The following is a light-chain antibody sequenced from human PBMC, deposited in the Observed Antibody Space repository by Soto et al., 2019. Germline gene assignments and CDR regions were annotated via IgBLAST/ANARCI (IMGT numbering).Light chain of an antibody. V-gene: IGKV4-1*01. CDR1: QSVLYSSNNKNY. J-gene: IGKJ1*01. Sequence: DIVMTQSPDSLAVSLGERATINCKSSQSVLYSSNNKNYLAWYQQKPGQPPKLLIYWAPTRESGVPDRFSGSGSGTDFTLTISSLQAEDVAVYYCQQYYSTWTFGQGTKVEIK. CDR2: WAP. CDR3: QQYYSTWT.